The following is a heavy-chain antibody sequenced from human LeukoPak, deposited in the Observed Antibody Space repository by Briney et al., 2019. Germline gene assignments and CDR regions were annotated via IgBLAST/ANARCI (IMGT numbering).Heavy chain of an antibody. CDR2: INTDGSST. D-gene: IGHD6-6*01. J-gene: IGHJ4*02. V-gene: IGHV3-74*01. CDR1: GFTFSSYG. Sequence: PGGSLRLSCAASGFTFSSYGMHWVRQAPGKGLVWVSRINTDGSSTSYADSVKGRSTISRDNAKNTLYLQMNSLRAEDTAVYYCARDFSTSYFDYWGQGTLVTVSS. CDR3: ARDFSTSYFDY.